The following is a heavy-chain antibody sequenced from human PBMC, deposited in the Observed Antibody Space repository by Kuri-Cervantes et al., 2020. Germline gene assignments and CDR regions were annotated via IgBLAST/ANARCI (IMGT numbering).Heavy chain of an antibody. V-gene: IGHV3-7*01. D-gene: IGHD3-16*01. CDR2: IKKDGSEK. CDR1: GFTLSNYW. CDR3: AKDRRIMITLGGDDY. Sequence: LSLTCAASGFTLSNYWMTWVRQAPGKGLEWVANIKKDGSEKYYVDSVRGRFTISRDNAKNSLHLQMDSLRAEDTAVYYCAKDRRIMITLGGDDYWGQGTLVTVSS. J-gene: IGHJ4*02.